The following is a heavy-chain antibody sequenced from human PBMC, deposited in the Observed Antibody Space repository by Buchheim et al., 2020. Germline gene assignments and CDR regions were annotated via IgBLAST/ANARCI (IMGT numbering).Heavy chain of an antibody. J-gene: IGHJ4*02. CDR2: MNPNSGNT. V-gene: IGHV1-8*01. Sequence: QVQLVQSGAEVKKPGASVKVSCKASGYTFTSYDINWVRQATGQGLEWMGWMNPNSGNTGYAQKFQGRVTMTRNTSSTAYMELSSLRSEDTAVYYCARGSYGDNGKIDYWGQGTL. D-gene: IGHD4-17*01. CDR1: GYTFTSYD. CDR3: ARGSYGDNGKIDY.